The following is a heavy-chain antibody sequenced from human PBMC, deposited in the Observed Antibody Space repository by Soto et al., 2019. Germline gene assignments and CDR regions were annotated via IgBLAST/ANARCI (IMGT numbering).Heavy chain of an antibody. CDR3: ARDPDYCSSTSCYTGAYYGMDV. CDR2: ISSSSSYI. V-gene: IGHV3-21*01. D-gene: IGHD2-2*02. Sequence: GSLRLSCAASGFTFSSYSMNWVRQAPGKGLEWVSSISSSSSYIYYADSVKGRFTISRDNAKNSLYLQMNSLRAEDTAVYYCARDPDYCSSTSCYTGAYYGMDVWGQGTTVTVS. CDR1: GFTFSSYS. J-gene: IGHJ6*02.